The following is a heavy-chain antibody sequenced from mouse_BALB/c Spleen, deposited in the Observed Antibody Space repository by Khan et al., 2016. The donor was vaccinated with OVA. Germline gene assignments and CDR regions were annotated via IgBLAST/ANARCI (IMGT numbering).Heavy chain of an antibody. V-gene: IGHV1S29*02. CDR2: IYPYNGGT. Sequence: EVKLLESGPELVKPGASVKISCKASGYTFTDYNMHWVQQSHGKSLEWIGYIYPYNGGTGYNQKFKNKATLTVDNSSSTAYMELRSLTSEDSAVYYCARDYYGYWFAYWGQGTLVTVSA. D-gene: IGHD1-2*01. CDR3: ARDYYGYWFAY. J-gene: IGHJ3*01. CDR1: GYTFTDYN.